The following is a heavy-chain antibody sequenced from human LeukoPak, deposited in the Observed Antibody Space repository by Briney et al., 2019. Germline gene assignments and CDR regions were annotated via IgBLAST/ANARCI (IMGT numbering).Heavy chain of an antibody. CDR1: GGPISSYY. V-gene: IGHV4-59*01. CDR2: IYYSGST. CDR3: ARGDYYGSGRTPDFDY. D-gene: IGHD3-10*01. Sequence: PSETLSLTCTVSGGPISSYYWSWIRQPPGKGLEWIGYIYYSGSTNYNPSLKSRVTISVDTSKNQFSLKLSSVTAADTAVYYCARGDYYGSGRTPDFDYWGQGTLVTVSS. J-gene: IGHJ4*02.